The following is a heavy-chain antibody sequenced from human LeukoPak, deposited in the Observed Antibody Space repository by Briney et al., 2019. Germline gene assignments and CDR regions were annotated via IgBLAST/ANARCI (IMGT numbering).Heavy chain of an antibody. Sequence: PSETLSLTCTVSGGSISGSSWNWIRQPAGKGLEWIGRIYSTGNTNYNPSLNSRVSMSVDTSKNQFSLKLTSVTAADTALYYCARDSHWGVPFDFWGQGTLVTVSS. CDR3: ARDSHWGVPFDF. CDR1: GGSISGSS. CDR2: IYSTGNT. V-gene: IGHV4-4*07. J-gene: IGHJ4*02. D-gene: IGHD7-27*01.